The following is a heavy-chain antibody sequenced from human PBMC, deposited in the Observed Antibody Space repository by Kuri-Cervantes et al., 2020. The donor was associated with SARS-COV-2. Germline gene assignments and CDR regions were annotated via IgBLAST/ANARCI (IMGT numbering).Heavy chain of an antibody. Sequence: GGSLRLSCAASGFTFTAYAMSWVRQAPGRGLEWVSSIGRDGHTFYADSVRGRFTISRDDSKNTLFLQMSRLRVEDTAIYYCALNYYFNYWGQGTLVTVSS. CDR3: ALNYYFNY. J-gene: IGHJ4*02. D-gene: IGHD1-1*01. V-gene: IGHV3-23*01. CDR1: GFTFTAYA. CDR2: IGRDGHT.